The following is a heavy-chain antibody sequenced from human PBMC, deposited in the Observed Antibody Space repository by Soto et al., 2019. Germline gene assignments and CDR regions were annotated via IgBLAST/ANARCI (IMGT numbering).Heavy chain of an antibody. J-gene: IGHJ4*02. CDR3: ATDPYVGNSFDF. CDR1: GYTLTELS. V-gene: IGHV1-24*01. Sequence: GASVKVSCKVSGYTLTELSMHWVRQAPGKGLEWMGGFDPEYGETIYAQKFQGRDTMTEDTSTDTAYMEQSSLRSEDTAVYCCATDPYVGNSFDFWGQGTLVTVSA. CDR2: FDPEYGET. D-gene: IGHD3-16*01.